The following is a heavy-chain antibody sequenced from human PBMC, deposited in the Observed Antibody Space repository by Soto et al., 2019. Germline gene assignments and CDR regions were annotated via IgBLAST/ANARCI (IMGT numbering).Heavy chain of an antibody. CDR3: ARAPMTGDWFDP. V-gene: IGHV1-46*01. D-gene: IGHD3-9*01. CDR2: INPSGGST. J-gene: IGHJ5*02. Sequence: GASVEVSCKASGYTFTSYYMHWVLQAPGQGLEWMGIINPSGGSTSYAQKFQGRVTMTRDTSTSTVYMELSSLRSEDTAVYYCARAPMTGDWFDPWGQGTLVTVSS. CDR1: GYTFTSYY.